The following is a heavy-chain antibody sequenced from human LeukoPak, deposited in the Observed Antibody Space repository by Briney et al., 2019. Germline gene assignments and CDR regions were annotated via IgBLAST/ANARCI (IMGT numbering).Heavy chain of an antibody. V-gene: IGHV4-38-2*02. CDR1: GYSISSGYY. J-gene: IGHJ3*02. D-gene: IGHD3-10*01. Sequence: SETLSLTCTVSGYSISSGYYWGWIRQPPGKGLEWIGSIYHSGSTYYNPSLKSRVTISVDTSKNQFSLKLSSVTAADTAVYYCARVSDYYGSGSYTDAFDIWGQGTMVTVSS. CDR3: ARVSDYYGSGSYTDAFDI. CDR2: IYHSGST.